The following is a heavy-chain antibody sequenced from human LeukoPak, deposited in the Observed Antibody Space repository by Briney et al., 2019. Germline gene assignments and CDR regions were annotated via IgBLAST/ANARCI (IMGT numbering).Heavy chain of an antibody. CDR1: GFTFSSYV. Sequence: PGGSLRLSCAASGFTFSSYVMHWVRQAPGKGLEWVAGMSHDGSNKYYADSVKGRFTISRDNSKNTLSLQMNSLRAEDTAVYYCAKGLGNWGSGFHYWGQGTLVTVSS. CDR3: AKGLGNWGSGFHY. V-gene: IGHV3-30*18. CDR2: MSHDGSNK. D-gene: IGHD3-16*01. J-gene: IGHJ4*02.